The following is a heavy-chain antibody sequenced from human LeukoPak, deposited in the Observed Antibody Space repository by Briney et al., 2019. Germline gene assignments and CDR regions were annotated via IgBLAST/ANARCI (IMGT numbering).Heavy chain of an antibody. V-gene: IGHV3-7*01. D-gene: IGHD3-10*01. Sequence: GGSLRLSCAASGFTFSSYSMNWVRQAPGKGLEWVASIKEDGSEKDYVDSVKGRFTISRDNTKNSLYLQMNSLRAEDTAVYYCTRVGLGVGSGRKASGFDPWGQGTLVTVSS. CDR1: GFTFSSYS. J-gene: IGHJ5*02. CDR3: TRVGLGVGSGRKASGFDP. CDR2: IKEDGSEK.